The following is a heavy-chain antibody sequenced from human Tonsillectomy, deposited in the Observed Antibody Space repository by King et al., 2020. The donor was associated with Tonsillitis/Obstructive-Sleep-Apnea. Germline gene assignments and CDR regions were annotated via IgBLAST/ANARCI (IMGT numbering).Heavy chain of an antibody. CDR2: INHSGST. CDR1: GGSFSGYY. CDR3: ARVLSWTTKGFDY. V-gene: IGHV4-34*01. D-gene: IGHD3/OR15-3a*01. Sequence: VQLTQWGAGLLKPSETLSLTCAVYGGSFSGYYWSWIRQPPGKGLEWIGEINHSGSTNYNPSLKSRVTISVDTSKNQFSLKLSSVTAADTAVYYCARVLSWTTKGFDYWGQGTLVTVSS. J-gene: IGHJ4*02.